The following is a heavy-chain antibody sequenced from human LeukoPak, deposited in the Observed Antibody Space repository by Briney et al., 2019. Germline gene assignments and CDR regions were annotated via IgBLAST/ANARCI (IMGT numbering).Heavy chain of an antibody. J-gene: IGHJ4*02. CDR3: AKDYSDSRVADVFFEY. Sequence: GGSLSLSCAAPGLIFSNYAMSWVRQAPGKGLEWVSGITSGFTPHYADSVKGRFTISKDNSKNTFHLQKNSLRAEDTAVYYCAKDYSDSRVADVFFEYWGQGTLVTVSS. D-gene: IGHD2-15*01. V-gene: IGHV3-23*01. CDR1: GLIFSNYA. CDR2: ITSGFTP.